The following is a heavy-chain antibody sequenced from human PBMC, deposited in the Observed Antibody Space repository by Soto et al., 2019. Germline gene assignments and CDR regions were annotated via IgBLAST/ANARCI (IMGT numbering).Heavy chain of an antibody. CDR2: ISIRGGDE. D-gene: IGHD6-6*01. V-gene: IGHV3-30*18. CDR1: GFTFSSYA. Sequence: QVQLVESGGGVVQTGKSLRLSCAASGFTFSSYAMHWARQAPGKGLEWVTVISIRGGDEYSAEPVRGPFTISRDDSKNPLYLQVGSLRVEDTAVYYCAKGKIVARHHLDYWGQGTLVTVSS. J-gene: IGHJ4*02. CDR3: AKGKIVARHHLDY.